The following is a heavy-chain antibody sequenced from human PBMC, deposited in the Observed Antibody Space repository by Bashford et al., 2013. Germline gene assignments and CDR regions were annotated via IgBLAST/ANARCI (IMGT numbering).Heavy chain of an antibody. J-gene: IGHJ4*02. CDR2: ISSSSSYI. V-gene: IGHV3-21*01. CDR3: ARGYCSGGSCYFDY. Sequence: VRQAPGKGLEWVSSISSSSSYIYYADSVKGRFTISRDNAKNSLYLQMNSLRAEDTAVYYCARGYCSGGSCYFDYWGQGTLVTVSS. D-gene: IGHD2-15*01.